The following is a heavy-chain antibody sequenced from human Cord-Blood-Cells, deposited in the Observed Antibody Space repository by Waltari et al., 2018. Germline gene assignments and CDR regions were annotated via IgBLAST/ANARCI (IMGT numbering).Heavy chain of an antibody. CDR1: GGSISSSSYY. J-gene: IGHJ4*02. Sequence: QLQLQESGPGLVKPSETLSLTCTVSGGSISSSSYYWGWIRQPPGKGLEWIGSSYYSGSTYYNPSLKSRVTISVDTSKNQFSLKLSSVTAADTAVYYCARPTTGDDFKFDYWGQGTLVTVSS. CDR2: SYYSGST. D-gene: IGHD7-27*01. V-gene: IGHV4-39*01. CDR3: ARPTTGDDFKFDY.